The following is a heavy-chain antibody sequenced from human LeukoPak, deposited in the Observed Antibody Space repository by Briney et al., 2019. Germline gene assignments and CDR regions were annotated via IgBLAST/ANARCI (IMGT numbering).Heavy chain of an antibody. J-gene: IGHJ4*02. CDR3: AREGGFFRPLDY. V-gene: IGHV4-4*02. CDR1: GGSVTSTNW. D-gene: IGHD3-3*01. CDR2: VHLDGRT. Sequence: SETLSLTCGVPGGSVTSTNWWTWVRQPPGKGLEWIGEVHLDGRTNYNPSLESRLTISVDLSENHISLKLTSVTAADTAVYYCAREGGFFRPLDYSGQGTLVTVSS.